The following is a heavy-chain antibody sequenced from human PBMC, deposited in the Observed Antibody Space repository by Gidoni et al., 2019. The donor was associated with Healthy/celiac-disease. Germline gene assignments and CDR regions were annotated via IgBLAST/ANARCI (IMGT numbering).Heavy chain of an antibody. Sequence: EVQLVDAWGDVVQPEASLRLSCAASGFTFSNAWMNWVRQAPGQGLEWVGRMKSKTDGGTTDYAAPVKGRFTISREESKNTLYLQMNSLKTEDTAVYYCTTGVVAGTYWGQGTLVTVSS. CDR1: GFTFSNAW. D-gene: IGHD6-19*01. CDR3: TTGVVAGTY. J-gene: IGHJ4*02. V-gene: IGHV3-15*07. CDR2: MKSKTDGGTT.